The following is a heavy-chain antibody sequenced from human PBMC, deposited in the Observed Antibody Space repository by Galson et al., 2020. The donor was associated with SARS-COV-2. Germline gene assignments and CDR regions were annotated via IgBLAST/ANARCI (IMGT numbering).Heavy chain of an antibody. CDR2: ISGSGGST. J-gene: IGHJ3*02. V-gene: IGHV3-23*01. CDR1: GFTFSSYA. D-gene: IGHD3-16*01. CDR3: AKYPSITFGLRDAFDI. Sequence: GGSLRLSCAASGFTFSSYAMSWVRQAPGKGLEWVSAISGSGGSTYYADSVKGRFTISRDNSKNTLYLQMNSLRAEDTAVYYCAKYPSITFGLRDAFDIWGQGTMVTVSS.